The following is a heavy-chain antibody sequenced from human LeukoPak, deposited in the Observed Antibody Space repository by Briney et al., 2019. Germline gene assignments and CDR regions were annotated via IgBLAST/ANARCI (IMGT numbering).Heavy chain of an antibody. J-gene: IGHJ3*02. V-gene: IGHV3-30-3*01. CDR3: ARRRNDAFDI. Sequence: PGGSLRLSCAASGFTFSSYAIHWVRQAPGKGLEWVAVISYDGSNKYYADSVKGRFTISRDNSKNTLYLQMNSLRAEDTAVYYCARRRNDAFDIWGQGTMVTVSS. CDR1: GFTFSSYA. CDR2: ISYDGSNK. D-gene: IGHD1-14*01.